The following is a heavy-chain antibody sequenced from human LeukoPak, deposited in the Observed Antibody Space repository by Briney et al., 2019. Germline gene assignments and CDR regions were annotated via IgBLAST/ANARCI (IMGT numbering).Heavy chain of an antibody. CDR2: MYGGGST. CDR1: GFNVGTNY. D-gene: IGHD2-15*01. J-gene: IGHJ4*02. CDR3: ARDIFD. V-gene: IGHV3-66*01. Sequence: GGSLRLSCAGSGFNVGTNYMSWVRQAPGKGLDWVSVMYGGGSTYYADSVKGRFTISRDNSNNTLYLQMNSLRAEDTAMYYCARDIFDWGQGALVTVSA.